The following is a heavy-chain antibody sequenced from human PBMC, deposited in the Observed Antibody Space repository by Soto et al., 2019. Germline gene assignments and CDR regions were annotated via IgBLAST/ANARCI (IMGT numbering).Heavy chain of an antibody. D-gene: IGHD2-2*02. CDR1: GFTFSNYW. CDR2: MNQDGSQI. V-gene: IGHV3-7*01. CDR3: ARDRGPNTPDY. J-gene: IGHJ4*02. Sequence: EVQVVESGGGLVQPGGSLRLSCAVSGFTFSNYWMTWVRQAPGKGLEWVAYMNQDGSQIYYVDSLRGRFTISRDNAKNSLYLLMNSLRVDDTAVYYCARDRGPNTPDYWGQGTLVTVSS.